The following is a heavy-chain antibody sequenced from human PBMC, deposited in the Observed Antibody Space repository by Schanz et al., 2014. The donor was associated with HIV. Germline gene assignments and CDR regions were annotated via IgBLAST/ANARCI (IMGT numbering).Heavy chain of an antibody. J-gene: IGHJ4*02. Sequence: EVQLVESGGGLVQPGGSLRLSCAASGFTFSTYSMNWVRQAPGKGLEWVANLRQDGREVNYVDSAKGRFTISRDNTKQSLYLQMRGLRGEDTAVYYCARELVLGPKSYFDNWGQGSLVTVSS. V-gene: IGHV3-7*01. CDR3: ARELVLGPKSYFDN. CDR2: LRQDGREV. CDR1: GFTFSTYS. D-gene: IGHD6-13*01.